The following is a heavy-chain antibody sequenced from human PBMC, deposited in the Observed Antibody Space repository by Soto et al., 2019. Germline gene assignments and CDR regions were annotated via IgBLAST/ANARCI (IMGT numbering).Heavy chain of an antibody. J-gene: IGHJ5*02. D-gene: IGHD6-19*01. CDR1: GGSINSGDYY. V-gene: IGHV4-31*03. Sequence: QVRLQESGPGLVKPSQTLSLTCTVSGGSINSGDYYWSWVRQLPGEGLEWIGFISYSGSTYYNPSLESRVTISLDTSKNQFSLELNSVTAADSAVYYCAREVSPNSRGWYTVLVRWFDPWGQGTLVTVSS. CDR2: ISYSGST. CDR3: AREVSPNSRGWYTVLVRWFDP.